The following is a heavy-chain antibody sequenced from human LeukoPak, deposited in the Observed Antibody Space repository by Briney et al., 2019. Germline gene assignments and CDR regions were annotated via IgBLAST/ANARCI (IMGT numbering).Heavy chain of an antibody. Sequence: SETLSLTCAVSGGSISSGGYSWSWIRQPPGKGLEWIGYIYHSGNTYYNPSLKSRVTISVDRSKNQFSLKLSSVTAADTAVYYCARRDDSRGDWFDPWGQGTLVTVSS. V-gene: IGHV4-30-2*01. CDR1: GGSISSGGYS. J-gene: IGHJ5*02. D-gene: IGHD3-22*01. CDR2: IYHSGNT. CDR3: ARRDDSRGDWFDP.